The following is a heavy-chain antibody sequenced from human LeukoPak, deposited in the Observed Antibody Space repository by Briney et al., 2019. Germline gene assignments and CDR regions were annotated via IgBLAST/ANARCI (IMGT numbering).Heavy chain of an antibody. Sequence: SETLSLTCTVSGGSISSSSYYWGWIRQPPGKGLEWIGSIYYSGSTYYNPSLKSRVTISVDTSKNQFSLKLSSVTAADTAVYYCARADYDILTGYSDSFDYYGMDVWGQGTTVTVSS. J-gene: IGHJ6*02. CDR3: ARADYDILTGYSDSFDYYGMDV. V-gene: IGHV4-39*07. D-gene: IGHD3-9*01. CDR2: IYYSGST. CDR1: GGSISSSSYY.